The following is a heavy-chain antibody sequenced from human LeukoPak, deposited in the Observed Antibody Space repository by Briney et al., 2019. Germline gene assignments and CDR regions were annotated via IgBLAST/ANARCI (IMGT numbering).Heavy chain of an antibody. J-gene: IGHJ6*03. CDR2: ISGSGGST. V-gene: IGHV3-23*01. Sequence: GGSLRLSCAASGFTFNTFNMNWVRQAPGKGLEWVSAISGSGGSTYYADSVKGRFTISRDNSKNTLYLQMNSLRAEDTAVYYCAKRGGRSPYYYYYYMDVWGKGTTVTVSS. D-gene: IGHD1-26*01. CDR3: AKRGGRSPYYYYYYMDV. CDR1: GFTFNTFN.